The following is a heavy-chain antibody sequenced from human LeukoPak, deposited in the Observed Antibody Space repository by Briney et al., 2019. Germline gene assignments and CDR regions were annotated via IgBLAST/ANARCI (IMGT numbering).Heavy chain of an antibody. D-gene: IGHD6-13*01. CDR1: GGTFSSYA. CDR3: ARVGSSWSFDY. Sequence: ASVKVSCKASGGTFSSYAITWVRQAPGQGPEWMGGIIPILGTTNYAQKFQGRVTITADESRSTAYMELSSLRSEDTAVYYCARVGSSWSFDYWGQGTLVTVSS. CDR2: IIPILGTT. J-gene: IGHJ4*02. V-gene: IGHV1-69*13.